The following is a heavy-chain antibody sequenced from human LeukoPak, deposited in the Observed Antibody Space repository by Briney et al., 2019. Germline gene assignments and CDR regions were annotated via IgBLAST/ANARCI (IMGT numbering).Heavy chain of an antibody. V-gene: IGHV4-34*01. Sequence: PSETLSLTCAVYDGSFSGYYWSWLRQPPGKGREWIGEIDQSGSTNYNPSLKSRVTVAVDTSKNQFSVNLSSVTAADTAVYYCARGYYDILTGYYRGRISFDYWGQGTLVTVSS. CDR3: ARGYYDILTGYYRGRISFDY. CDR2: IDQSGST. CDR1: DGSFSGYY. J-gene: IGHJ4*02. D-gene: IGHD3-9*01.